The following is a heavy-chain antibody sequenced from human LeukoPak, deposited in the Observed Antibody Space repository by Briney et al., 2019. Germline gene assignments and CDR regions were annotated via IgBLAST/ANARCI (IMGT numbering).Heavy chain of an antibody. J-gene: IGHJ5*02. CDR1: GGSISSSSYY. V-gene: IGHV4-39*02. CDR3: ARDSSGWYWFDP. D-gene: IGHD6-19*01. Sequence: SETLSLTCTVSGGSISSSSYYWGWIRQPPGKGLEWIGSIYYSGSTYYNPSLKSRVTISVDTSKNQFSLKLSSVTAADTAVYYCARDSSGWYWFDPWGQGTLVTVSS. CDR2: IYYSGST.